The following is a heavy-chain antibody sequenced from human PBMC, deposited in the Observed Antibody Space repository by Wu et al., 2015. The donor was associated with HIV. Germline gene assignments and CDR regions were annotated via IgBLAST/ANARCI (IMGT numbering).Heavy chain of an antibody. CDR2: MNSINGKT. Sequence: QVQLLQSGAEVKKPGASVKVSCQASGYTITTYDFNWVRQAPGQGLEWMGWMNSINGKTGYGLKFQGRVAMTRNISTRTAYMELSGLKSEDTAVYYCARNTDSVATSLYSLGVWGQGTVVTVSS. V-gene: IGHV1-8*01. D-gene: IGHD5-12*01. J-gene: IGHJ6*02. CDR3: ARNTDSVATSLYSLGV. CDR1: GYTITTYD.